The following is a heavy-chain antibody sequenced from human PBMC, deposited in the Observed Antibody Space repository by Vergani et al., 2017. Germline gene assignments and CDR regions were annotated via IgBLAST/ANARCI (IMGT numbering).Heavy chain of an antibody. J-gene: IGHJ3*02. Sequence: QVQLQESGPGLVKPSETLSLTCSVSGYSISRGYYWGWIRQPPGKGLEWIATLFHSGSAYYNPSLRRRVTISVEASKNQFSLRLTTLTAADTAVYYCARQFWVSQGVGAFETWGRGTEVSVSS. CDR2: LFHSGSA. V-gene: IGHV4-38-2*02. CDR3: ARQFWVSQGVGAFET. CDR1: GYSISRGYY. D-gene: IGHD3-16*01.